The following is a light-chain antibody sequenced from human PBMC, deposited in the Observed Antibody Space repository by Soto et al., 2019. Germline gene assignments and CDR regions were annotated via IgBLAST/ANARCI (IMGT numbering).Light chain of an antibody. V-gene: IGLV2-14*03. CDR3: TSWTTSTTMI. CDR1: SSDIGAYNF. Sequence: QSALTQPASVSGSPGQSITISCTGTSSDIGAYNFVSWHQQHPGKAPKLMLYDVNIRPSGVSNRFSGSKSGNTASLTISGLQAEDEADYYCTSWTTSTTMIFGGGTKLPVL. CDR2: DVN. J-gene: IGLJ2*01.